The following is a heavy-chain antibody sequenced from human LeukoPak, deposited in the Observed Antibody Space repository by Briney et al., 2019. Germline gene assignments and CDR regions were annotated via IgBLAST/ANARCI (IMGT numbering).Heavy chain of an antibody. CDR1: GFTLTASA. V-gene: IGHV1-58*01. CDR3: AAASNYYDRSNYYSYAMDV. Sequence: ASVKVSCKASGFTLTASAVQCVPQARGQRLEWIGWIVVGSGNTNYAQKFQERVTITRDMSTSTVYMDMSSQRSEDTAVYYCAAASNYYDRSNYYSYAMDVWGQGTTVTVSS. CDR2: IVVGSGNT. J-gene: IGHJ6*02. D-gene: IGHD3-22*01.